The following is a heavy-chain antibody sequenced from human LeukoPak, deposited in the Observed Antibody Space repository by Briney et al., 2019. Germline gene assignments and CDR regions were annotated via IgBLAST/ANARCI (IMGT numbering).Heavy chain of an antibody. J-gene: IGHJ4*02. CDR2: IFYSGST. Sequence: PSQTLSLTCTVSGASISSGGYYWSWIRQHPGKGLEWIGYIFYSGSTYYNPSLKSRVTISVDTSKNQFSLKLSSVTAADTAVYYWARATYYYVYGGLPTPGLSDYGGRGTRVTVPQ. D-gene: IGHD3-10*02. CDR3: ARATYYYVYGGLPTPGLSDY. CDR1: GASISSGGYY. V-gene: IGHV4-31*03.